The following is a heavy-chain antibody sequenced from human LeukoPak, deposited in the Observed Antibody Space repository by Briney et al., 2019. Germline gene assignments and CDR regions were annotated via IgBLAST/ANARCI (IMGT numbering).Heavy chain of an antibody. V-gene: IGHV1-24*01. Sequence: ASVKVSCKGSGYTLTELSMHWVRQAPGKGLEWMGGFDPEDGETIYAQKFQGRVTMTEDTSTDTAYMELSSLRSEDMAVYYCARGIRRRYSGPMYYFDYWGQGTLVTVSS. J-gene: IGHJ4*02. CDR2: FDPEDGET. D-gene: IGHD5-12*01. CDR3: ARGIRRRYSGPMYYFDY. CDR1: GYTLTELS.